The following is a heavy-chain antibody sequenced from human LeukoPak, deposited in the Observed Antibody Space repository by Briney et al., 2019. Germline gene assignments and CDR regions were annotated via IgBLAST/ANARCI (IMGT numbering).Heavy chain of an antibody. D-gene: IGHD3-10*01. CDR2: IYSSGST. Sequence: PSETLSLICSVSGVSMTGYYWSWIRQAPGKAPEWIGYIYSSGSTNYNPSLNSRATMSLDASKNRFSLKLTFVTAADTAVYYCATRPADGSWYGVFDFWSRGTLVTVSS. CDR3: ATRPADGSWYGVFDF. J-gene: IGHJ4*01. V-gene: IGHV4-59*01. CDR1: GVSMTGYY.